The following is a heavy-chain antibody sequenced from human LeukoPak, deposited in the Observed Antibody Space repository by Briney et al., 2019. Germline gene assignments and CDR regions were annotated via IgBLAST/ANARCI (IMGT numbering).Heavy chain of an antibody. Sequence: GGSLRLSCAASGFTFSNAWMSWVRQAPGKGLEWVGRIKNKTDGGTTDYAAHVKGRFTISRDDSKNTLYLQMNSLKTEDTAVYYCTAEYYDLWSRYYYYYMDVWGKGTTVTVSS. CDR2: IKNKTDGGTT. CDR1: GFTFSNAW. D-gene: IGHD3-3*01. V-gene: IGHV3-15*01. CDR3: TAEYYDLWSRYYYYYMDV. J-gene: IGHJ6*03.